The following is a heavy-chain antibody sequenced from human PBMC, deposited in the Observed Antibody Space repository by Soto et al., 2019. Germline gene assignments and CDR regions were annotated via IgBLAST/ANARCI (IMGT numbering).Heavy chain of an antibody. CDR3: ARGGYGDYHY. V-gene: IGHV1-18*01. D-gene: IGHD4-17*01. CDR1: GYSFTNYG. J-gene: IGHJ4*02. Sequence: QVQLVQSEAEVKKPGASVKVSCKASGYSFTNYGIIWIRQATGQGLEWMGWINAYNGNTKYAQKLQGRVTMTTETSTTTAYMELRSLRFDDTAIYYYARGGYGDYHYWGQGTLVTVSS. CDR2: INAYNGNT.